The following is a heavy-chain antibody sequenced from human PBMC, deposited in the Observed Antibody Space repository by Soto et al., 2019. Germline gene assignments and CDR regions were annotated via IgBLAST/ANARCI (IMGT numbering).Heavy chain of an antibody. CDR2: ICTAGDT. V-gene: IGHV3-13*04. CDR1: GFTFSSYD. Sequence: EVQLVESGGGLVQPGGSLRLSCAASGFTFSSYDMHWVRQATGKGLEWVSAICTAGDTYYPGSVKGRFTISREDAKNSLYLQMNSLRAGDTAVYYCARGELGIVRSYWYFDLWGRGTLVTVSS. J-gene: IGHJ2*01. CDR3: ARGELGIVRSYWYFDL. D-gene: IGHD7-27*01.